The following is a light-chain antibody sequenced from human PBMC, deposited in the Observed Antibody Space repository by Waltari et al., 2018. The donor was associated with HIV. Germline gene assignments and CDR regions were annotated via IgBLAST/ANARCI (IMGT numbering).Light chain of an antibody. CDR2: EVS. CDR3: SSDTSRKTLI. J-gene: IGLJ2*01. CDR1: SRDIGTSQY. Sequence: QSALTQPASVSGSPGQSITISCSGSSRDIGTSQYVPWYQQHPDKAPRLIIYEVSNRPSGVSTRFSGSKSGDTASLIISGLQPEDEADYYCSSDTSRKTLIFGGGTRLTVL. V-gene: IGLV2-14*01.